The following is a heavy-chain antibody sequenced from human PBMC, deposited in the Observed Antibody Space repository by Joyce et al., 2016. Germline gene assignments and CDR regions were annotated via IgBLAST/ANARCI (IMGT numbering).Heavy chain of an antibody. Sequence: AASGFTFTTYSMNWVRQAPGKGLEWVSSISSTGNSIHYADSVKGRFIISRDNAKNSLFLLMNSLRAEDTAVYYCARGRLYGSSSVGGYYFDYWGQGALVTVSS. D-gene: IGHD6-6*01. CDR2: ISSTGNSI. J-gene: IGHJ4*02. V-gene: IGHV3-21*01. CDR3: ARGRLYGSSSVGGYYFDY. CDR1: GFTFTTYS.